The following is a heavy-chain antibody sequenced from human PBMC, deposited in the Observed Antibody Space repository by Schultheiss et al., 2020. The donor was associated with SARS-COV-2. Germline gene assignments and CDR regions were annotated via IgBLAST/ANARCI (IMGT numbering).Heavy chain of an antibody. CDR1: GFTFSSYA. CDR3: ARSDYDFWSGYYNPYFDY. CDR2: ISGSGGST. V-gene: IGHV3-23*01. Sequence: GESLKISCAASGFTFSSYAMSWVRQAPGKGLEWVSAISGSGGSTYYADSVKGRFTISRDNAKNSLYLQMNSLRAEDTAVYYCARSDYDFWSGYYNPYFDYWGQGTLVTVSS. J-gene: IGHJ4*02. D-gene: IGHD3-3*01.